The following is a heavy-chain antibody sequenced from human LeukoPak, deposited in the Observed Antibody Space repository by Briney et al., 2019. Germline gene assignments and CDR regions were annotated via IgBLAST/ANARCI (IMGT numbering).Heavy chain of an antibody. Sequence: GGSLRLSCAASGFTFDDYAMHWVRQALGKGLEWVSLISWDGGSTYYADYVKGRFTISRDNSKNSLYLQMNSLRAEDTALYYCAKSGGSVMGQWLTIDYWGQGTLVTVSS. D-gene: IGHD6-19*01. CDR1: GFTFDDYA. CDR2: ISWDGGST. CDR3: AKSGGSVMGQWLTIDY. J-gene: IGHJ4*02. V-gene: IGHV3-43D*03.